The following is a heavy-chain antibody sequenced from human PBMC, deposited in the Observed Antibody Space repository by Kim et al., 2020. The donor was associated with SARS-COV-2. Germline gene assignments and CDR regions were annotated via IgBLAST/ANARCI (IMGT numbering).Heavy chain of an antibody. V-gene: IGHV4-59*01. Sequence: SETLSLTCTVSGGSISSYYWSWIRQSPGKGLEWIGYIYYSGSTNYNPSLKSRVTISVDTSKNQFSLKLTSVTAADTAVYYCARGPRQFDYWGQGTLVTVSS. CDR3: ARGPRQFDY. J-gene: IGHJ4*02. CDR2: IYYSGST. CDR1: GGSISSYY.